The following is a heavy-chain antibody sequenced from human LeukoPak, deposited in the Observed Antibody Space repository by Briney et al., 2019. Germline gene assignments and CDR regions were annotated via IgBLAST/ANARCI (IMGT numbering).Heavy chain of an antibody. CDR2: IYSGGST. V-gene: IGHV3-66*01. J-gene: IGHJ6*02. CDR1: GSTVSSNY. D-gene: IGHD3-10*01. CDR3: ARAMVRGVIYYYYGMDV. Sequence: GGSLRLSCAASGSTVSSNYMSWVRQAPGKGLEWVSVIYSGGSTYYADSVKGRFTISRDNSKNTLYLQMNSLRAEDTAVYYCARAMVRGVIYYYYGMDVWGQGTTVTVSS.